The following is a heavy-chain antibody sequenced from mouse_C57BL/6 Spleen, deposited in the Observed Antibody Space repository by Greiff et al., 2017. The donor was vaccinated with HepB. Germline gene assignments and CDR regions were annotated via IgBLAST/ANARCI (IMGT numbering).Heavy chain of an antibody. J-gene: IGHJ2*01. CDR3: ARDANWDY. CDR1: GFTFSSYA. CDR2: ISDGGSYT. Sequence: EVQWVESGGGLVKPGGSLKLSCAASGFTFSSYAMSWVRQTPEKRLEWVATISDGGSYTYYPDNVKGRFTISRDNAKNNLYLQMSHLKSEDTAMYYCARDANWDYWGQGTTLTVSS. D-gene: IGHD4-1*01. V-gene: IGHV5-4*01.